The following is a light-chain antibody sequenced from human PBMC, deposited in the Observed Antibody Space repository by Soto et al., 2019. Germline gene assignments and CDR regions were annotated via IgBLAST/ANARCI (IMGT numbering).Light chain of an antibody. J-gene: IGLJ1*01. CDR3: SSYTTINTYV. V-gene: IGLV2-14*01. CDR1: SSDVGGYNY. CDR2: EVS. Sequence: QSVLAQPASVSGYPGQSITISCTGRSSDVGGYNYVSWYQQHPGKAPKFMIYEVSRRPSGVSNRFSGSKSGNTASLTVSGLQAEDEADYYSSSYTTINTYVFGTGTKGTVL.